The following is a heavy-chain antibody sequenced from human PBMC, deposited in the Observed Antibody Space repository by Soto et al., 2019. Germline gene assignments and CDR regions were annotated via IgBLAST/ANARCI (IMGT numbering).Heavy chain of an antibody. D-gene: IGHD6-19*01. J-gene: IGHJ4*02. Sequence: ASVKVSCKASGYTFTGYAMHWVRQAPGQRLEWMGWINAGNGNTKYSQKFQGGVTITRDTSASTAYMELSSLRSEDTAVCYCARAVAVAADFDYWGQGTLVTVSS. V-gene: IGHV1-3*01. CDR1: GYTFTGYA. CDR2: INAGNGNT. CDR3: ARAVAVAADFDY.